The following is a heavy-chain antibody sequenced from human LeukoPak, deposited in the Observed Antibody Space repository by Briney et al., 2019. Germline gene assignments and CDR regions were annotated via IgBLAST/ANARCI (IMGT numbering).Heavy chain of an antibody. CDR3: AGIIDYSKSSYGMDV. V-gene: IGHV4-39*01. D-gene: IGHD4-11*01. CDR1: GGSISSSRYY. CDR2: IYYSGST. Sequence: PSETLSLTCTVSGGSISSSRYYWGWIRQPPGKGMEWIGSIYYSGSTYYNPSLKSRVTISVDTSKNQFSLKLSSVTAADTAVYYCAGIIDYSKSSYGMDVWGQGTTVTVSS. J-gene: IGHJ6*02.